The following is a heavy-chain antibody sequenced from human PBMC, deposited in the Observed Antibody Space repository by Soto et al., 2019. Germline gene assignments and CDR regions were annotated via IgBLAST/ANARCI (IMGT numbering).Heavy chain of an antibody. D-gene: IGHD6-19*01. V-gene: IGHV1-18*01. J-gene: IGHJ4*02. Sequence: ASVKVSCKASGYTFTSYGISWVRQAPGQGLEWMGWISAYNGNTNYAQKLQGRVTMTTDTSTSTVYMELRSLRSDDTAVYYCASFGEYSSGWYYFDYWGQGTLVTGSS. CDR1: GYTFTSYG. CDR2: ISAYNGNT. CDR3: ASFGEYSSGWYYFDY.